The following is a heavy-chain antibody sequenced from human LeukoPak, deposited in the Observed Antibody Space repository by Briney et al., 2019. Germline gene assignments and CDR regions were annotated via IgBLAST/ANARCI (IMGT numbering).Heavy chain of an antibody. CDR3: ARVPVDTEINWFDP. D-gene: IGHD5-18*01. Sequence: PSETLSLTCTVSSGSISSSSYYWGWIRQPPGKGLEWIGIINYSGRTYYKPSLKSRVTISVDTSKNQFSLKLSSVTAADTAVYYCARVPVDTEINWFDPWGQGTLVTVSS. CDR1: SGSISSSSYY. V-gene: IGHV4-39*07. CDR2: INYSGRT. J-gene: IGHJ5*02.